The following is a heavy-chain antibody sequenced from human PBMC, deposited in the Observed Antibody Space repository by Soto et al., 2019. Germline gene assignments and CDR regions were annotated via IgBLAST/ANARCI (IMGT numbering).Heavy chain of an antibody. CDR1: GYTYTSYY. CDR3: ARASQQRSVYNWFDP. J-gene: IGHJ5*02. Sequence: ASVKVSCKASGYTYTSYYMHWVRQAQGQGLEWMGIINPSGGSTSYAQKFQGRVTMTRDTSTSTVYMELSSLRSEDTAVYYCARASQQRSVYNWFDPWGQGTLVTVSS. D-gene: IGHD6-13*01. CDR2: INPSGGST. V-gene: IGHV1-46*01.